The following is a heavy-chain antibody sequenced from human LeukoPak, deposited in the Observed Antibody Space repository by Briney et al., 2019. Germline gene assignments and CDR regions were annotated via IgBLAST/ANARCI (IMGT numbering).Heavy chain of an antibody. CDR3: ARAMTEQDDDAFDI. CDR1: GGTFSSYA. D-gene: IGHD3-22*01. CDR2: IIPIFGTA. J-gene: IGHJ3*02. V-gene: IGHV1-69*05. Sequence: SVKVSCKAFGGTFSSYAISWVRQAPGQGLEWMGGIIPIFGTANYAQKFQGRVTITTDESTSTAYMELSSLRSEDTAVYYCARAMTEQDDDAFDIWGQGTMVTVSS.